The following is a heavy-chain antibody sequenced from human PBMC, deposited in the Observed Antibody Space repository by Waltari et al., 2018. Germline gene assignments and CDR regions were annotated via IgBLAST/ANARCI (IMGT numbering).Heavy chain of an antibody. CDR3: AKALTIFGVATDPCDY. J-gene: IGHJ4*02. CDR2: ISYDGSNK. V-gene: IGHV3-30*18. Sequence: QVQLVESGGGVVQPGRSLRLSCAASGFTFSSYGMHWVRQAPGKGLEWVAVISYDGSNKYYADSVKGRFTISRDNSKNTLYLQMNSLRAEDTAVYYCAKALTIFGVATDPCDYWGQGTLVTVSS. CDR1: GFTFSSYG. D-gene: IGHD3-3*01.